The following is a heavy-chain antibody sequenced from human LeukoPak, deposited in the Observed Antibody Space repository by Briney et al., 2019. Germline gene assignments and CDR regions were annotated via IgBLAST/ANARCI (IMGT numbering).Heavy chain of an antibody. CDR1: GYTFTGYY. J-gene: IGHJ3*02. Sequence: ASVKVSCKASGYTFTGYYMHWVRQAPAQGLEWMGWINPNSDATNYAQKFQGRVTMTRDTSISTAYMELSSLRSDDTAVYYCARALDYYDSSGAFDIWGQGTMVTVSS. CDR2: INPNSDAT. CDR3: ARALDYYDSSGAFDI. V-gene: IGHV1-2*02. D-gene: IGHD3-22*01.